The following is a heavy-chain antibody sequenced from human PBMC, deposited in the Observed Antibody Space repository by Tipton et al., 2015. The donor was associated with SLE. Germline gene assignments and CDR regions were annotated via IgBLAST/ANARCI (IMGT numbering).Heavy chain of an antibody. CDR1: GYSISSGYY. V-gene: IGHV4-38-2*01. CDR3: ARLREYTYGCDY. Sequence: TLSLTCAVSGYSISSGYYWGWIRQPPGKGLEWIGSIYHSGSTYYNPSLKSRVTISVDTSKNQFSLKLSSVTAADTAVYYCARLREYTYGCDYWGQGTLVTVSS. D-gene: IGHD5-18*01. CDR2: IYHSGST. J-gene: IGHJ4*02.